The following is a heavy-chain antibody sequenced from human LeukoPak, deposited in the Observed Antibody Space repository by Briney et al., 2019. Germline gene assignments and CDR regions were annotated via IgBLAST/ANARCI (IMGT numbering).Heavy chain of an antibody. CDR1: GFALKSYS. CDR3: ARVAVSGPTGWFDS. V-gene: IGHV3-21*01. D-gene: IGHD2-8*02. CDR2: ISSTSAYI. Sequence: GGSLRLSCAGSGFALKSYSLTWVRQAPGKGLEWVSSISSTSAYIHYADSVKGRFTISRDNVDIVVYLEMNSLGAEDTATYYCARVAVSGPTGWFDSWGQGTLVIVSS. J-gene: IGHJ5*01.